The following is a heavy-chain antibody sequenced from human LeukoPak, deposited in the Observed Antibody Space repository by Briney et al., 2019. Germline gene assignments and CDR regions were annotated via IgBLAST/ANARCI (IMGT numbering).Heavy chain of an antibody. J-gene: IGHJ4*02. CDR2: IYHSGST. CDR1: GGSISSSNW. Sequence: SGTLSLTCAVSGGSISSSNWWTWVRPPPGKGLEWIGEIYHSGSTNSNPSLETRVTISVDKSENQFSLKLTSVTAADTAIYYCARSSAEYSNSWIDYWGQGTLVTVYS. D-gene: IGHD6-13*01. V-gene: IGHV4-4*02. CDR3: ARSSAEYSNSWIDY.